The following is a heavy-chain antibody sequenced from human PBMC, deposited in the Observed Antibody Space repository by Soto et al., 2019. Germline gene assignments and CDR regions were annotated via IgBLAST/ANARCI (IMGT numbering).Heavy chain of an antibody. J-gene: IGHJ6*02. Sequence: EVQLVESGGGLVKPGGSLRLSCAASGFTFSSYSMNWVRQAPGKGLEWVSSISSSSSNIYYADSVKGRFTISRDNAKNSLYLQMNRLRAEDTAVYYCARDGVYYDILTGYYRDYSYYGMDVWGQGTTVNVSS. V-gene: IGHV3-21*01. CDR3: ARDGVYYDILTGYYRDYSYYGMDV. CDR2: ISSSSSNI. D-gene: IGHD3-9*01. CDR1: GFTFSSYS.